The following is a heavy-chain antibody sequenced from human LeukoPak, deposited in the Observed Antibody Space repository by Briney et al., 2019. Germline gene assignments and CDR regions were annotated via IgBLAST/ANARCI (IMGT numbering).Heavy chain of an antibody. CDR2: FDPEHREA. CDR3: AAGGIYSLLDY. CDR1: GYSLTDLS. V-gene: IGHV1-24*01. D-gene: IGHD1-26*01. J-gene: IGHJ4*02. Sequence: ASVKVSCKVSGYSLTDLSMHWVRQAPGNGLEWMGGFDPEHREAIYAQKFQGRVSMTEDPSTDTAYMELSSLRSEDTAVYYCAAGGIYSLLDYWGQGTLVTVSS.